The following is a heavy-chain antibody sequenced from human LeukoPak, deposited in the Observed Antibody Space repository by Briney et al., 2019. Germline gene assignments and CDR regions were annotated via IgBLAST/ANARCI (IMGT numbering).Heavy chain of an antibody. CDR1: GFTFSKSW. D-gene: IGHD3-16*01. J-gene: IGHJ6*02. CDR2: MNEDGSER. CDR3: ATYTHWVAGDV. Sequence: GGSLRLSCAASGFTFSKSWMSWVRQAPGKGLEWLANMNEDGSERDYVDSVKGRFTISRDNARKSLYLQMSSLSAEDTAVYYCATYTHWVAGDVWGQGTTVTVSS. V-gene: IGHV3-7*01.